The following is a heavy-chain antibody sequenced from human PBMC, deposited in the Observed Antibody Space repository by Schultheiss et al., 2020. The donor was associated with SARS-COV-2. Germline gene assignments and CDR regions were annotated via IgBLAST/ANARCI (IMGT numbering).Heavy chain of an antibody. J-gene: IGHJ4*02. CDR3: ARDNQLLYNFDY. D-gene: IGHD2-2*02. CDR1: GFTFSDYY. CDR2: IYSGGIT. Sequence: GGSLRLSCAASGFTFSDYYMSWIRQAPGKGLEWVSLIYSGGITYSADSVKGRFTISRDNSKNTLYLQMNSLRAEDTAVYYCARDNQLLYNFDYWGQGTLVTVSS. V-gene: IGHV3-53*01.